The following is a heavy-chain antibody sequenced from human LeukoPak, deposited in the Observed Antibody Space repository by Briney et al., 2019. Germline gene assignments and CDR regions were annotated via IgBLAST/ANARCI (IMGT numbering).Heavy chain of an antibody. CDR2: IYYSGST. V-gene: IGHV4-30-4*08. D-gene: IGHD3-3*01. J-gene: IGHJ5*02. CDR1: GGSISSGDYY. CDR3: ARYYDFWSGLLANWFDP. Sequence: PSQTLSLTCTVSGGSISSGDYYWRWIRQPPGKGREWIGYIYYSGSTYYNPSLKSRVTISVDTSKNQFSLKLSSVTAADTAVYYCARYYDFWSGLLANWFDPWGQGTRVTVSS.